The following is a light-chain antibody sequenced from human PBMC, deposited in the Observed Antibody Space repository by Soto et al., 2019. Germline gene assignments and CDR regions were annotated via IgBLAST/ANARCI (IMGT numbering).Light chain of an antibody. CDR2: GAS. CDR3: QQYDSYMYA. V-gene: IGKV3-15*01. CDR1: QSVSSD. J-gene: IGKJ2*01. Sequence: EIVMTQSPATLSVSPGERATLSCRASQSVSSDLAWYHQKPGQAPRLLIYGASTRATGIPARFSGSGSGTDFTLSITSLQCEDFAVYYCQQYDSYMYAFGQGTKVDIK.